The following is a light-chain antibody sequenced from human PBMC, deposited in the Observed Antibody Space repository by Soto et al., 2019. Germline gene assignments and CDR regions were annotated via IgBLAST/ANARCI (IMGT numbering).Light chain of an antibody. Sequence: DIQMTQSPSTLSASVGDRVTITCRARQNIVNWLAWYQQKPGKAPKLLIYKASSLESGVPSRFSGSGSGTEFTLTISSLQPDDFATYYCQQYNSYWTFGQGTKVDIK. CDR3: QQYNSYWT. CDR2: KAS. J-gene: IGKJ1*01. CDR1: QNIVNW. V-gene: IGKV1-5*03.